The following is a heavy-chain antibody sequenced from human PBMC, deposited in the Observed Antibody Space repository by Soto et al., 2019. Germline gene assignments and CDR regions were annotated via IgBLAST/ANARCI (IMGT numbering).Heavy chain of an antibody. CDR3: ARVAGNYASDSYYKPFDY. CDR1: GLSFSSSW. D-gene: IGHD3-10*01. J-gene: IGHJ4*02. Sequence: PGGSLRLSCAASGLSFSSSWMNWVRQAPGKGLEWVANIKPDASEKYYVDSVKGRFTISRDNANKSLYLQLNNLRAEDTAVYYCARVAGNYASDSYYKPFDYWGQGTLVTVSS. CDR2: IKPDASEK. V-gene: IGHV3-7*01.